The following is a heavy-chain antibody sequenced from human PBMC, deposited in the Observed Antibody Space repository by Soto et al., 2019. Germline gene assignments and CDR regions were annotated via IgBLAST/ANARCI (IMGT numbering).Heavy chain of an antibody. D-gene: IGHD1-20*01. CDR3: AKVHNTSRSFDY. CDR1: GFTFNIYA. V-gene: IGHV3-23*01. CDR2: TGATGRTT. J-gene: IGHJ4*02. Sequence: GCSLRLSCAASGFTFNIYAMTWVRQAPGKGLEWVSTTGATGRTTYYSDAVKGRFTVSRDNSKNTLDLQMSNLRAEDAAVYYCAKVHNTSRSFDYWGQGTLVTGSS.